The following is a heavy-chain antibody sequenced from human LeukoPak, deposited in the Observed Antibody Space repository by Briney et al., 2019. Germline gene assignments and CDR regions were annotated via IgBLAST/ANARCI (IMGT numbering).Heavy chain of an antibody. CDR3: ARAGYSYGYDTFDI. CDR1: GFTVSSNY. Sequence: GGSLRLSCAASGFTVSSNYMSWVRQAPGKGLEWVSVIYSGGSTYYADSVKGRFTISRDNSKNTLYLQMNSLRAEDTAVYYCARAGYSYGYDTFDIWGQGTMVTVSS. CDR2: IYSGGST. D-gene: IGHD5-18*01. V-gene: IGHV3-53*01. J-gene: IGHJ3*02.